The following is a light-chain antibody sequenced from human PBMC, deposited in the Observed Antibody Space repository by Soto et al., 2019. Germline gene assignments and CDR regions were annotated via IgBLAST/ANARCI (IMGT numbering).Light chain of an antibody. V-gene: IGKV3-20*01. J-gene: IGKJ5*01. CDR1: QSVSASY. CDR3: QYYSYSPPVT. CDR2: AAS. Sequence: DIVLTQSPGTLSLSPGERASLSCRASQSVSASYLAWYQQKPGRAPRLLIYAASSRATGIPNRFSGSESGTDFTLTISRLEPEDFAVYYCQYYSYSPPVTFGQGTRLEIK.